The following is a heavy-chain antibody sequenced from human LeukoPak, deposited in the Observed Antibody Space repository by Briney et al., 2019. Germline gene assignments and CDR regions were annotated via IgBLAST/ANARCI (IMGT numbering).Heavy chain of an antibody. D-gene: IGHD5-18*01. CDR3: ARALSYSYGSMDF. CDR2: ISSGSKYI. Sequence: GGSLRLSCVDSGFTFSSYSMNWVCQAPGKGLEWVSSISSGSKYIYNADSVKGRFTISRDNSKNSLYLQMNSLRVEDTAVYYCARALSYSYGSMDFWGQGTLVIVSS. CDR1: GFTFSSYS. J-gene: IGHJ4*02. V-gene: IGHV3-21*01.